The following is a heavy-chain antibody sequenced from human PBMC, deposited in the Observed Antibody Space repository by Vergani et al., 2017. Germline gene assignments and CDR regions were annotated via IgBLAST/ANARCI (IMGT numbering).Heavy chain of an antibody. J-gene: IGHJ5*02. Sequence: QVQLVESGGGLVKPGGSLRLSCAASGSTFSDYMSWIRQPPGKGLEWVSYISTGSVTILYAESVKGRFTISRDNAKCLLYLQMKNLRAEDTAVYYCARVPSIPGNGGYFDPWGQGTLVTVSS. CDR1: GSTFSDY. D-gene: IGHD1-20*01. CDR2: ISTGSVTI. V-gene: IGHV3-11*01. CDR3: ARVPSIPGNGGYFDP.